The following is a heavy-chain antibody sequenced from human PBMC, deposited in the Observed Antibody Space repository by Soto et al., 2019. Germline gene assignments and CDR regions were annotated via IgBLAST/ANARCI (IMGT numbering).Heavy chain of an antibody. CDR3: ATFYSSGWPRGHLDN. V-gene: IGHV1-18*01. J-gene: IGHJ4*02. Sequence: VKKPGASVKVSXKASDYXXXXXGISWVRQAPXXXXXXXGRISGSRGSTNYAQKFQGRVTMTTDTPTSPAYKELRGLRSDDTAVYYCATFYSSGWPRGHLDNWGQGTLVTVSS. D-gene: IGHD6-19*01. CDR1: DYXXXXXG. CDR2: ISGSRGST.